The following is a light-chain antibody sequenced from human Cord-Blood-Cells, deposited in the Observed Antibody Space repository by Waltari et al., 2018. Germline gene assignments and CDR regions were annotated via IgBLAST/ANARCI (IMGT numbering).Light chain of an antibody. CDR1: QSISSY. V-gene: IGKV1-39*01. CDR3: QQSYSTPRT. J-gene: IGKJ1*01. Sequence: EIQMTQSPSSLSASVGDRVTITCRASQSISSYLNWYQQKPGKAPKLLVYAASSLQSRVPSRFSGSGSGTDFTLTISSLQPEDFATYYCQQSYSTPRTFGQGTKVEIK. CDR2: AAS.